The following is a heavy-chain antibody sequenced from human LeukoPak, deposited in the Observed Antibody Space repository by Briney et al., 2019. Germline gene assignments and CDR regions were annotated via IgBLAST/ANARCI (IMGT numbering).Heavy chain of an antibody. CDR2: INHSGST. CDR3: ARGGEYGSGSYFKY. CDR1: GGSFSGYY. D-gene: IGHD3-10*01. J-gene: IGHJ4*02. V-gene: IGHV4-34*01. Sequence: SETLSLTCAVYGGSFSGYYWSWIRQPPGKGLEWIGEINHSGSTNYNPSLKSRVTISVDTSKNQFSLKLSSVTAADTAVYYCARGGEYGSGSYFKYWGQGTLVTVSS.